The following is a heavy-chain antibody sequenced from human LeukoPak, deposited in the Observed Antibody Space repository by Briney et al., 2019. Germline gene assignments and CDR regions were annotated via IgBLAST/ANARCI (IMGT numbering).Heavy chain of an antibody. Sequence: PGGSLRLSCVASGFTFGSYAMSWVRQAPGQGLDWVSAISDSGGDTYSADSVKGRFIISRDNSKNTLNLQTNSLRAEDTAIYYCAKGSAAGRPYYFDNWGQGTLVTVSS. J-gene: IGHJ4*02. CDR1: GFTFGSYA. V-gene: IGHV3-23*01. D-gene: IGHD6-6*01. CDR3: AKGSAAGRPYYFDN. CDR2: ISDSGGDT.